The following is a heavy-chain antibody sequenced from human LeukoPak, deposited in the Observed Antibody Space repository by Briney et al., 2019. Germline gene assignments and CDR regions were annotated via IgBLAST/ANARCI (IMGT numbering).Heavy chain of an antibody. CDR2: NYYIGRT. D-gene: IGHD4-17*01. CDR1: GGSISSYY. J-gene: IGHJ4*02. V-gene: IGHV4-59*01. Sequence: PSETLSLTCTVAGGSISSYYWTWIRQPPGKGLEWIGYNYYIGRTNYNPSLKSRVTISVDTSKNQFSLKLSSVTAADTAVYYCARADYGDYVTFDYWGQGTLVTVSS. CDR3: ARADYGDYVTFDY.